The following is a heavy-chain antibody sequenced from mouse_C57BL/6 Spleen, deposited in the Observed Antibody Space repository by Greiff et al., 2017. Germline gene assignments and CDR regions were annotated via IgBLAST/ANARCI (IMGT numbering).Heavy chain of an antibody. CDR1: GFTFSDYG. CDR2: ISSGSSTI. Sequence: EVKLVESGGGLVKPGGSLKLSCAASGFTFSDYGMHWVRQAPEKGLEWVAYISSGSSTIYYADTVKGRFTISRDNAKNTLFLQMTSLRSEDTAMYYCARGLTGDYWGQGTSVTVSS. D-gene: IGHD4-1*01. CDR3: ARGLTGDY. V-gene: IGHV5-17*01. J-gene: IGHJ4*01.